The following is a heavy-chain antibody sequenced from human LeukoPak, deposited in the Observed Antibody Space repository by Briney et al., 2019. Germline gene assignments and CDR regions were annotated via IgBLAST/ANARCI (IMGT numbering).Heavy chain of an antibody. Sequence: GGSLRLSCAASGFTFSSYAMSWVRQAPGKGLEWVSAISGSGGSTYYADSVKGRFTISRDNSKNTLYLQMNSLRAEDTAVYYCAKDRGGYHVNLDAFDIWGQGTMVTVSS. CDR1: GFTFSSYA. CDR3: AKDRGGYHVNLDAFDI. V-gene: IGHV3-23*01. CDR2: ISGSGGST. J-gene: IGHJ3*02. D-gene: IGHD3-22*01.